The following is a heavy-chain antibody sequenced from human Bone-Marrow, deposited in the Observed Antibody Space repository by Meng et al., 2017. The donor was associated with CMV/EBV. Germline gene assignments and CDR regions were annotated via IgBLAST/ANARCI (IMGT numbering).Heavy chain of an antibody. V-gene: IGHV3-7*01. CDR1: GFTFSSFW. CDR2: IKQDESEI. J-gene: IGHJ6*02. D-gene: IGHD4-17*01. CDR3: ARDPSSTVTTED. Sequence: GESLKISCAASGFTFSSFWMAWVRQAPGKGLEWVGNIKQDESEIQYVGSVKGRFTITRDNAKNSLFLQMNSLRAEDTAVYYCARDPSSTVTTEDWGQGTTVTVSS.